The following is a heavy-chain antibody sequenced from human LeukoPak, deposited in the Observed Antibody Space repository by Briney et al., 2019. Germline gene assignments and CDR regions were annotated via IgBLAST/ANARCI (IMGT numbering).Heavy chain of an antibody. Sequence: ASVKVSCKASGYTFTSYAIHWVRQAPGQGLEWMGWITPSGGTNYPQKFQGRVAITWDTSITTAYMELSRLRSDDTAVYYCARARGWDCSDYWGQGTLVTVSS. D-gene: IGHD3-10*01. CDR3: ARARGWDCSDY. V-gene: IGHV1-2*02. J-gene: IGHJ4*02. CDR2: ITPSGGT. CDR1: GYTFTSYA.